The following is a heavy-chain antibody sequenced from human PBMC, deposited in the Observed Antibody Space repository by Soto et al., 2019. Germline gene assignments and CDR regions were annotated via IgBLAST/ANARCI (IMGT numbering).Heavy chain of an antibody. CDR3: ATHYGGNSEYFQH. CDR2: IIPIFGTA. CDR1: GGTFSSYA. J-gene: IGHJ1*01. Sequence: SVKVSCKASGGTFSSYAISWVRQAPGQGLEWMGGIIPIFGTANYAQKFQGRVTITADESTSTAYMELSSLRSEDTAVYYCATHYGGNSEYFQHWGQGTLVTVAS. D-gene: IGHD4-17*01. V-gene: IGHV1-69*13.